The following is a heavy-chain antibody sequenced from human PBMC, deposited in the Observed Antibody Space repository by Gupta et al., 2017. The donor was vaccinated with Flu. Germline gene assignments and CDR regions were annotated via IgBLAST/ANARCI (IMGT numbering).Heavy chain of an antibody. J-gene: IGHJ5*02. CDR1: FTFSSYG. Sequence: FTFSSYGMNWVRQVPGKGLEWISYISSSSATTDYADSVKGRFTISRDYDKDSLYLQMDSLRVEDTAVYYCARDFNWNSLDPLGQGTLVTVSS. CDR3: ARDFNWNSLDP. V-gene: IGHV3-48*01. CDR2: ISSSSATT. D-gene: IGHD1-1*01.